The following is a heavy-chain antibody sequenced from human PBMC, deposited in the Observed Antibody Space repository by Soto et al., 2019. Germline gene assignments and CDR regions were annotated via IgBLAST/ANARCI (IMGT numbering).Heavy chain of an antibody. CDR2: ISYDGSNT. V-gene: IGHV3-30*18. CDR3: AKEGGLSGSYYISSSYYFDH. D-gene: IGHD1-26*01. Sequence: QVQLVESGGGVVQPGRSLRLSCVASGFTFSSYGMHWVRQAPGKGLEWVAIISYDGSNTYYADSVKGRFTISRDNSKNTLYLQMNSPRAEDTSVYYCAKEGGLSGSYYISSSYYFDHWGQGTLVTVSS. CDR1: GFTFSSYG. J-gene: IGHJ4*02.